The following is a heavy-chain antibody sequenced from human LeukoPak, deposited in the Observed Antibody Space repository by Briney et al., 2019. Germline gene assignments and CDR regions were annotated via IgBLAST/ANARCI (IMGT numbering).Heavy chain of an antibody. Sequence: SETLSLTCAVYGGSFSGYYWNWIRQPPGKGLEWIGEINHSGSTNYNPSLKSRVTISVDTSKNQFSLKLSSVTAADTAVYYCARATNSGYDPFDYWGQGTLVTVSS. D-gene: IGHD5-12*01. J-gene: IGHJ4*02. V-gene: IGHV4-34*01. CDR1: GGSFSGYY. CDR2: INHSGST. CDR3: ARATNSGYDPFDY.